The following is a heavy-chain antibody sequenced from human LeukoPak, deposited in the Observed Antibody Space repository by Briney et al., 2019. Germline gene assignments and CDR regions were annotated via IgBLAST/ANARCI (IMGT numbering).Heavy chain of an antibody. CDR3: AASRRAYETTVTTWSSIYFDH. Sequence: PSETLSLTCAVYGGSFSGYYWSWIRQPPGEGLEWIGEINHSAATNYNPSLKSRVTISVDTSKNQFSLKLSSVTAADTAVYYCAASRRAYETTVTTWSSIYFDHWGQGTLVTVSS. J-gene: IGHJ4*02. V-gene: IGHV4-34*01. D-gene: IGHD4-17*01. CDR1: GGSFSGYY. CDR2: INHSAAT.